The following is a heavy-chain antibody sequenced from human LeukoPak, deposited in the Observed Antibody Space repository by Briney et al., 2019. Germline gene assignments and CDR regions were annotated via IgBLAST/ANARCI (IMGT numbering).Heavy chain of an antibody. Sequence: PGGSLRLSCAASGFTFSSYEMSWVRQAPGKGLEWVSYISSSGSTIYYADSVKGRFTISRDNAKNSLYLQMNSLRAEDTAVYYCASQYYDILTGYYHSFDYWGQGTLVTVSS. CDR1: GFTFSSYE. D-gene: IGHD3-9*01. CDR3: ASQYYDILTGYYHSFDY. CDR2: ISSSGSTI. J-gene: IGHJ4*02. V-gene: IGHV3-48*03.